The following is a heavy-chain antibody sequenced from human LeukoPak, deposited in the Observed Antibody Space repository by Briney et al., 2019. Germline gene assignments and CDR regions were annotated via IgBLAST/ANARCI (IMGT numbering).Heavy chain of an antibody. Sequence: SETLSLTCAVYGGSFSGYYWSWIRQPPGKGLEWIGEINHSGSTNYNPSLKSRVTISVDTSKNQFSLKLSSVTAADTAVYYCARNIRRGGYSLGAWGYFDYWGQETLVTVSS. J-gene: IGHJ4*02. D-gene: IGHD7-27*01. CDR1: GGSFSGYY. V-gene: IGHV4-34*01. CDR3: ARNIRRGGYSLGAWGYFDY. CDR2: INHSGST.